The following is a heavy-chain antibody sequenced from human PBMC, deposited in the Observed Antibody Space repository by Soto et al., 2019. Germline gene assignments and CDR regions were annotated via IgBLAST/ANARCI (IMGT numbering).Heavy chain of an antibody. Sequence: RRLSCAASGFTFSSYSMNWVRQAPGKGLEWVSSISSSSSYIYYADSVKGRFTISRDNAKNSLYLQMNSLRAEDTAVYYCARDRRTTYYDFWSGYRSYYYYGMDVWGQGTTVTVPS. CDR2: ISSSSSYI. CDR1: GFTFSSYS. V-gene: IGHV3-21*01. J-gene: IGHJ6*02. D-gene: IGHD3-3*01. CDR3: ARDRRTTYYDFWSGYRSYYYYGMDV.